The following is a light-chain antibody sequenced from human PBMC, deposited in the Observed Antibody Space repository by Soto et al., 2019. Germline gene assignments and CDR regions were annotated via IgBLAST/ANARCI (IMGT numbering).Light chain of an antibody. Sequence: EIVMTQSPATLSVSPGERATLSCRASQSVSSNLAWYQQKPGQAPRLLIYGASTRATGIPARFSGSGSGTEFTLTISSLQSEDLAVYYCQHYTTWPPYTFGQGTTV. CDR3: QHYTTWPPYT. V-gene: IGKV3-15*01. CDR2: GAS. J-gene: IGKJ2*01. CDR1: QSVSSN.